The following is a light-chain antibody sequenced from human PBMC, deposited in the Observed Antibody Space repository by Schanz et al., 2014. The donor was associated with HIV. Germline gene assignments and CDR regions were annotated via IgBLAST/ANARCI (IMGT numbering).Light chain of an antibody. V-gene: IGLV2-23*02. CDR1: SSDVGSYNL. CDR2: EVS. CDR3: CSYAGTSTFVV. Sequence: QSALTQPASVSGSPGQSITISCTGTSSDVGSYNLLSWYQQHPGKAPKLMIYEVSKRPSGVSNRFSGSKSGNTASLTFSGLQAEDEADYYCCSYAGTSTFVVFGGGTKLTVL. J-gene: IGLJ2*01.